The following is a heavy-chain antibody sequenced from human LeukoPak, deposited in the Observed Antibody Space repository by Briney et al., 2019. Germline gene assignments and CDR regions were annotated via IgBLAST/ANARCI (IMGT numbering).Heavy chain of an antibody. J-gene: IGHJ3*02. CDR2: INPNSGGT. D-gene: IGHD4-17*01. Sequence: GASVKVSCKAPGYTFTGHYMYWVRQAPGQGLEWMGWINPNSGGTNYVQKFQGRVTMTRDTSISTAYMELSSLRSDDTAVYYCALSTVATEAFDIWGQGTMVTVSS. V-gene: IGHV1-2*02. CDR1: GYTFTGHY. CDR3: ALSTVATEAFDI.